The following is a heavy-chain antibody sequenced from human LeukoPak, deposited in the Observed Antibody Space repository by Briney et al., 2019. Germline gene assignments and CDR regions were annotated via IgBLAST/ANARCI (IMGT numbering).Heavy chain of an antibody. Sequence: ASVKVSCKASGYTFTSYAMHWVRQAPGRRLESMGWINAGNGNTKYSQKFQGRVTITRDTSASTAYMELSSLRSEDTAVYYCARGLRAGIAVAGRGFDYWGQGTLVTVSS. V-gene: IGHV1-3*01. CDR3: ARGLRAGIAVAGRGFDY. D-gene: IGHD6-19*01. J-gene: IGHJ4*02. CDR1: GYTFTSYA. CDR2: INAGNGNT.